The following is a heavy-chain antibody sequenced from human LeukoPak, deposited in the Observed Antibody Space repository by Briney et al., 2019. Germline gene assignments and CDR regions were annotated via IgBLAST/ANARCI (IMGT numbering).Heavy chain of an antibody. CDR2: ISAYNGNT. CDR3: ARDSYYYDSSGYYDY. V-gene: IGHV1-18*01. CDR1: GYTFTSYG. J-gene: IGHJ4*02. D-gene: IGHD3-22*01. Sequence: ASVKVSCKASGYTFTSYGISWVRQAPGQGLKWMGWISAYNGNTNYAQKLQGRVTMTTDTSTSTAYMELRSLRSDDTAVYYCARDSYYYDSSGYYDYWGQGTLVTVSS.